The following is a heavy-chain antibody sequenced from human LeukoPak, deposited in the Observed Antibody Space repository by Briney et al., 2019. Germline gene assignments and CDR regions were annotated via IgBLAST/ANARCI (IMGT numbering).Heavy chain of an antibody. Sequence: SETLSLTCAVSGDSSDGYCWSWIRQPPGKGLECIGYVYYGGSTDYHAALKGRATISFDTSRKQVSLYLTSVTAADSALYFCAKSESAYYYGMDVWGQGTTVIVSS. CDR3: AKSESAYYYGMDV. V-gene: IGHV4-59*01. D-gene: IGHD3-10*01. CDR1: GDSSDGYC. J-gene: IGHJ6*02. CDR2: VYYGGST.